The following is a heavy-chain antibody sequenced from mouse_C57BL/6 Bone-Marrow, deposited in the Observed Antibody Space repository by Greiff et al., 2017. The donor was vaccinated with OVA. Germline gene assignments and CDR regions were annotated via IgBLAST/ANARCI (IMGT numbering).Heavy chain of an antibody. D-gene: IGHD3-2*02. CDR3: ANQLRLRPCYFDY. J-gene: IGHJ2*01. Sequence: VQLQQPGAELVKPGASVKLSCKASGYTFTSYWMHWVKQRPGQGLEWIGMIHPNSGSTNYNEKFKSKATLTVDKSSSTAYMQLSSLTSEDSAVYYCANQLRLRPCYFDYWGQGTTLTVSS. CDR2: IHPNSGST. CDR1: GYTFTSYW. V-gene: IGHV1-64*01.